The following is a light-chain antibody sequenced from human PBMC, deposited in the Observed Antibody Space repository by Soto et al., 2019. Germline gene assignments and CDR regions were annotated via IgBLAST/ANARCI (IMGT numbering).Light chain of an antibody. Sequence: EIVLTQSPATLSVSPGERATLSCRASQSVSSNLAWYQQKPGQAPRLLIYDATNRATGFPARFSGSRSGTDFTLTIISLEPEDFAVYYCQQRSNWPITFGQGTRLEIK. CDR2: DAT. V-gene: IGKV3-11*01. J-gene: IGKJ5*01. CDR1: QSVSSN. CDR3: QQRSNWPIT.